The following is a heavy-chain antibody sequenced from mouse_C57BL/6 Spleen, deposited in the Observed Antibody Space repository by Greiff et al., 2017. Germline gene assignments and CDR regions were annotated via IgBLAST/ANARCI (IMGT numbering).Heavy chain of an antibody. J-gene: IGHJ4*01. V-gene: IGHV1-4*01. CDR3: ARDYYGSSPYAMDY. CDR1: GYTFTSYT. CDR2: INPSSGYT. Sequence: VQLQQSGAELARPGASVKMSCKASGYTFTSYTMHWVKQRPGPGLAWIGYINPSSGYTKYNQKFKDKATLTADKSSSTAYMQLSSLTSEDSAVYYCARDYYGSSPYAMDYWGQGTSVTVSS. D-gene: IGHD1-1*01.